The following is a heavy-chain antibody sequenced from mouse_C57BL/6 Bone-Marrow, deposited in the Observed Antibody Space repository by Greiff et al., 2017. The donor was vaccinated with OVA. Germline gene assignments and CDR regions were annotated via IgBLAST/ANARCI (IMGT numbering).Heavy chain of an antibody. CDR2: IYPGSGST. CDR1: GYTFTSYW. CDR3: AFITTVVGYYAMDY. J-gene: IGHJ4*01. V-gene: IGHV1-55*01. D-gene: IGHD1-1*01. Sequence: QAQLQQPGAELVKPGASVKMSCKASGYTFTSYWITWVKQRPGQGLEWIGDIYPGSGSTNYNEKFKSKATLTVDTSSSTAYMQLSSLTSEDSAVYYCAFITTVVGYYAMDYWGQGTSVTVSS.